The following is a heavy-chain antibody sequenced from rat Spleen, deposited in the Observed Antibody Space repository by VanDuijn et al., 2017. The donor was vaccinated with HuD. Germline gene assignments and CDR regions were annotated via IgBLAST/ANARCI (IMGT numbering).Heavy chain of an antibody. Sequence: EVQLVESGGGLVQPGRSLKLSCAASGFTFSNYDMAWVRQAPTKGLEWVASISPSGGNTYYRDSVKGRFTITRINAKSTLYLQMNSLRSEDTATYYCTRGGTGDYWGQGVMVTVSS. CDR1: GFTFSNYD. J-gene: IGHJ2*01. CDR2: ISPSGGNT. D-gene: IGHD4-1*01. V-gene: IGHV5-25*01. CDR3: TRGGTGDY.